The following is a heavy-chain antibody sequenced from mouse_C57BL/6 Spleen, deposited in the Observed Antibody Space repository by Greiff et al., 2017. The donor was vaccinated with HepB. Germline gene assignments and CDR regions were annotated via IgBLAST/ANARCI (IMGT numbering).Heavy chain of an antibody. CDR3: ARDGSNYDWFAY. D-gene: IGHD2-5*01. CDR1: GYTFTSYW. CDR2: IYPGSGST. V-gene: IGHV1-55*01. J-gene: IGHJ3*01. Sequence: VQLQQPGAELVKPGASVKMSCKASGYTFTSYWITWVKQRPGQGLEWIGDIYPGSGSTNYNEKFKSKATLTVDTSSSTAYMQLSSLTSEDSAVYYCARDGSNYDWFAYWGQGTLVTVSA.